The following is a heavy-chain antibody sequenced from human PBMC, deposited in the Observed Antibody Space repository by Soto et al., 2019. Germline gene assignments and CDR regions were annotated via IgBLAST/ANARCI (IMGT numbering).Heavy chain of an antibody. CDR1: GYTFTSYG. Sequence: ASVKVSCKASGYTFTSYGISWVRQAPGQGLEWMGWISAYNGNTNYAQKLQGRVTMTTDTSTSTAYMELRSLRSDDTAVYYCAREGVWCKAVAGTWCFFDYWGQEPLFTVS. CDR2: ISAYNGNT. V-gene: IGHV1-18*01. CDR3: AREGVWCKAVAGTWCFFDY. J-gene: IGHJ4*02. D-gene: IGHD6-19*01.